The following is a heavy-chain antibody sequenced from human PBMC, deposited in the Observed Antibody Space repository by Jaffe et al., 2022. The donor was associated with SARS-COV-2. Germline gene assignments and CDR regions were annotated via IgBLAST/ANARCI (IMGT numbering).Heavy chain of an antibody. CDR1: GYTFTSYA. J-gene: IGHJ6*02. CDR3: ARDPYYDSGGYYYYYGMDV. CDR2: INAGNGNT. D-gene: IGHD3-22*01. Sequence: QVQLVQSGAEVKKPGASVKVSCKASGYTFTSYAMHWVRQAPGQRLEWMGWINAGNGNTKYSQKFQGRVTITRDTSASTAYMELSSLRSEDTAVYYCARDPYYDSGGYYYYYGMDVWGQGTTVTVSS. V-gene: IGHV1-3*01.